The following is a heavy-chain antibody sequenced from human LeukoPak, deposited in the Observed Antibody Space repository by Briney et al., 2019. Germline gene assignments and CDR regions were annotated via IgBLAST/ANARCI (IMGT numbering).Heavy chain of an antibody. CDR3: ARARNNYDSSGYSALDY. CDR1: GFTFSSYA. CDR2: ISGSGGRT. Sequence: GGSLRLSCAASGFTFSSYAMSWVRQAPGKGLEWVSTISGSGGRTYYADSVKGRFTISRDNSKNTLYLQMNSLRAEDTAAYYCARARNNYDSSGYSALDYWGQGTLVTVSS. V-gene: IGHV3-23*01. D-gene: IGHD3-22*01. J-gene: IGHJ4*02.